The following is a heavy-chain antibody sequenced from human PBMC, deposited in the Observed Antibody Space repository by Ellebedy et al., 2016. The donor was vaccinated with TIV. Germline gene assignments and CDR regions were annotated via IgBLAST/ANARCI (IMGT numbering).Heavy chain of an antibody. D-gene: IGHD3-10*01. J-gene: IGHJ3*02. V-gene: IGHV3-20*04. Sequence: GESLKISXAASGFTFDDYGMSWVRQAPGKGLEWVSGINWNGGSTGYADSVKGRFTISRDNAKNSLYLQMNSLRAEDTALYYCARDAYGSGLDAFDIWGQGTMVTVSS. CDR2: INWNGGST. CDR1: GFTFDDYG. CDR3: ARDAYGSGLDAFDI.